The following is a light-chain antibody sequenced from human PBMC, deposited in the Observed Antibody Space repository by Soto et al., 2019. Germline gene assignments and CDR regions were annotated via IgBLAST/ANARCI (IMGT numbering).Light chain of an antibody. J-gene: IGKJ3*01. Sequence: EIVLTQSPGTLSLSPGERATLSCRASQSVTSSYLAWYQQKPGQAPRLLIYGASSRATGIPDRFSGSGSGTDFNLAISRLLTEAWALYYCQEFGSSPFTLGPGTRVDIK. CDR3: QEFGSSPFT. CDR2: GAS. V-gene: IGKV3-20*01. CDR1: QSVTSSY.